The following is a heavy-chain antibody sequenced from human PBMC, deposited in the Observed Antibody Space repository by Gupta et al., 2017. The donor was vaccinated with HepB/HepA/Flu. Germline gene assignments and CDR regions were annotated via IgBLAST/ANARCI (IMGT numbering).Heavy chain of an antibody. Sequence: QVQLQESGPGLVKPSETLSLTCTVSGGSISSYYWSWIRQPPGKGLEWIGYIYYSGSTNYNPSLKSRVTISVDTSKNQFSLKLSSVTAADTAVYYCARRSFESIAARFDPWGQGTLVTVSS. CDR3: ARRSFESIAARFDP. J-gene: IGHJ5*02. D-gene: IGHD6-6*01. CDR2: IYYSGST. CDR1: GGSISSYY. V-gene: IGHV4-59*08.